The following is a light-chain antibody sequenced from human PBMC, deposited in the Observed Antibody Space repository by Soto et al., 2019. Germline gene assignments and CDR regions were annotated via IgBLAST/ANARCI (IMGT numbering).Light chain of an antibody. J-gene: IGKJ1*01. CDR1: QSITTW. Sequence: DIQMTQSPSTVSAYVGDSVTITCRASQSITTWLAWYQQRPGKAPKLLIYDVSSLQSGAPSRFSGSGSGTDFTLTISSKQPDAFATYYSQHYKMYSPWTFGQGTKVEIK. CDR2: DVS. CDR3: QHYKMYSPWT. V-gene: IGKV1-5*01.